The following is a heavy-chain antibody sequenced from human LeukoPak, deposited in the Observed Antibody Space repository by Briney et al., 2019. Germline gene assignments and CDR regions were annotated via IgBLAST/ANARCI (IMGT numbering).Heavy chain of an antibody. CDR3: ARGRKDCSAGNCYSDY. V-gene: IGHV3-7*01. Sequence: GGSLRLSCAASGFTFSSYNMNWVRQAPGKGLQWVANIQEAGSEKYYVDSVKGRFTISRDNAKNSLYLQMNSLRAEDTAVYYCARGRKDCSAGNCYSDYWGQGTLVTVSS. D-gene: IGHD2-15*01. CDR1: GFTFSSYN. CDR2: IQEAGSEK. J-gene: IGHJ4*02.